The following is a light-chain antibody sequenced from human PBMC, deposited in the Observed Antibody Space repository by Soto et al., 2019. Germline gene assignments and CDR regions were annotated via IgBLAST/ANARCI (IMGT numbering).Light chain of an antibody. Sequence: DIQMTQSPSSLSASVGDRVTITCRASQSISSYLNWYQQKPGKAPKLLIFAASSLQSGVPSRFSGSGSGTDFTLTFTSLQPEDFATYYCQQSYSTPRTFGQGTKVEFK. CDR3: QQSYSTPRT. J-gene: IGKJ1*01. V-gene: IGKV1-39*01. CDR2: AAS. CDR1: QSISSY.